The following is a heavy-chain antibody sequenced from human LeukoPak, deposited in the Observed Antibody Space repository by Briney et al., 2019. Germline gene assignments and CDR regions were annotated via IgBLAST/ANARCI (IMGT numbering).Heavy chain of an antibody. Sequence: PGRSLRLSCAASGFTFSSSGMRWVRQAPGKGLEWVAVIWYDGSNKYYADSVKGRFTISRDNSKNTLYLQMNSLRAEDTAVYYCARDKNLGAGSSWDFDYWGQGTLVTVSS. CDR1: GFTFSSSG. CDR2: IWYDGSNK. D-gene: IGHD6-13*01. V-gene: IGHV3-33*01. CDR3: ARDKNLGAGSSWDFDY. J-gene: IGHJ4*02.